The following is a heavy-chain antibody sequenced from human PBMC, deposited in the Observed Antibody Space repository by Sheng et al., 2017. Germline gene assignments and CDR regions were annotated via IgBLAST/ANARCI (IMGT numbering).Heavy chain of an antibody. CDR2: ISGGGGST. D-gene: IGHD3-22*01. CDR1: GFTFSSYA. Sequence: EVQLVESGGGLVQPGGSLRLSCAASGFTFSSYAMSWVRQAPGKGLEWVSAISGGGGSTYYADSVKGRFTISRDNSKNTLYLQMNSLRAEDTAVYYCAKGGDSSGYYSPHPIAYWGQGTLVTVSS. V-gene: IGHV3-23*04. CDR3: AKGGDSSGYYSPHPIAY. J-gene: IGHJ4*02.